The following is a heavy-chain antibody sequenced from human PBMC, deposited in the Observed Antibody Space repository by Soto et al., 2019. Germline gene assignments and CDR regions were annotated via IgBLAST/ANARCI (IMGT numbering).Heavy chain of an antibody. CDR2: INAGNGNT. CDR1: GYTFTSYD. V-gene: IGHV1-3*01. CDR3: ARDVGYGLIDY. Sequence: ASVKVSCKASGYTFTSYDMHWVRQAPGQRLEWMGWINAGNGNTKYSQKFQGRVTMTTDTSTSTAYMELRSLRSDDTAVYYCARDVGYGLIDYWGQGTLVTVSS. J-gene: IGHJ4*02. D-gene: IGHD5-18*01.